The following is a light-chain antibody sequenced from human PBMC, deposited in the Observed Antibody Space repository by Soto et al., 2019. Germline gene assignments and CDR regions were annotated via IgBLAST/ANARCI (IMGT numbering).Light chain of an antibody. CDR3: QQYNKWPLVT. CDR1: QSVSSN. J-gene: IGKJ3*01. V-gene: IGKV3-15*01. Sequence: EIVMTQSPATLSVSPGERATLSCRASQSVSSNLAWYQQKPGQSPRLLIYGASSRATGIPARLSGSGSGTELFLIIISLKSEDFAVYYCQQYNKWPLVTFGPGTKVDIK. CDR2: GAS.